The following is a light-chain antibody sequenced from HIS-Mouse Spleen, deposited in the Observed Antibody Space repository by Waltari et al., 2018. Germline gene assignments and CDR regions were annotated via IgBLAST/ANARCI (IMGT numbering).Light chain of an antibody. CDR3: AAWDDSLSGRV. V-gene: IGLV1-47*01. CDR2: RNN. Sequence: QSVLTQPPSASGTPGQRVTIPCSGSSSNIGSNYVSWYQQLPGTAPKLLIYRNNKRPSGVPDRFSGSKSATSASLAISGLRSEDEADYYCAAWDDSLSGRVFGGGTKLTVL. J-gene: IGLJ3*02. CDR1: SSNIGSNY.